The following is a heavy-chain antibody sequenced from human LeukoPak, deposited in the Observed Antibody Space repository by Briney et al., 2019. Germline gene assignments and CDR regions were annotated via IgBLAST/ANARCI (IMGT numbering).Heavy chain of an antibody. D-gene: IGHD6-13*01. V-gene: IGHV3-7*01. CDR1: GFTFSSYW. CDR3: ARGDKQLVFNRNKGGFDP. CDR2: IKQDGREK. J-gene: IGHJ5*02. Sequence: GGSLRLSCAASGFTFSSYWMSWVRQAPGKGLEWVANIKQDGREKYYVDSVKGRFTISSDNSKNTLFLQMNTLRAEDTAVFYCARGDKQLVFNRNKGGFDPWGQGTLVTASS.